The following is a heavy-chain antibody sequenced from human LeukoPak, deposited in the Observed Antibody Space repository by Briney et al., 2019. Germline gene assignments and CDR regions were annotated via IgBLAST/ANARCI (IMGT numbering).Heavy chain of an antibody. CDR3: ARGGTYYYDSGGLDI. Sequence: GGSLRLSCAASGFTFSSYDMHWVRQATGKGLEWVPAIGTAGDTYYPGSVKGRFTISRENAKNSLYLQMNSLRAGDTAVYYCARGGTYYYDSGGLDIWGQGTMVTVSS. V-gene: IGHV3-13*01. D-gene: IGHD3-22*01. J-gene: IGHJ3*02. CDR1: GFTFSSYD. CDR2: IGTAGDT.